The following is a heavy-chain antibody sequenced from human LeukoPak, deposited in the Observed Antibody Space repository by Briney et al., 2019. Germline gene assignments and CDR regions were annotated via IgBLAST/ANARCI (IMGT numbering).Heavy chain of an antibody. CDR2: INHSGST. CDR3: ARDPGDFWSGFVWFDP. Sequence: SETLSLTCAVYGGSFSGYYWSWIRQPPGKGLEWIGEINHSGSTNYNPSLKSRVTISVDTSKNQFSLKLSSVTAADTAVYYCARDPGDFWSGFVWFDPWGQGTPVTVSS. CDR1: GGSFSGYY. V-gene: IGHV4-34*01. J-gene: IGHJ5*02. D-gene: IGHD3-3*01.